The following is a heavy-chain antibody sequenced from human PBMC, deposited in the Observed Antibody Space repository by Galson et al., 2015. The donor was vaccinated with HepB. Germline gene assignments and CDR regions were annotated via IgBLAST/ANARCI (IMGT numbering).Heavy chain of an antibody. D-gene: IGHD1-26*01. V-gene: IGHV3-48*04. CDR3: VRPPQIYDKGYYPSRFDK. CDR1: GFTFDTYS. Sequence: SLRLSCATFGFTFDTYSMNWVRQVPGTGLEWVAYVSSRGTTWYVADFVKGRFNISTDNTKRSVFLQSNNLTVGDTGVYFCVRPPQIYDKGYYPSRFDKWGQGTLFTVSS. J-gene: IGHJ4*02. CDR2: VSSRGTTW.